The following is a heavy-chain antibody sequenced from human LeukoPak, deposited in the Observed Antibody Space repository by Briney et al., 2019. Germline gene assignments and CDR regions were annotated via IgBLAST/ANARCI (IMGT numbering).Heavy chain of an antibody. CDR3: ARGEIQLWLLLDY. CDR1: GFTFSSYW. D-gene: IGHD5-18*01. V-gene: IGHV3-74*01. Sequence: GGSLRLSCAASGFTFSSYWMPWVRQAPGKGLVWVSRINSDGSSTSYADSVKGRFTISRDNAKNSLYLQMNSLRAEDTAVYYCARGEIQLWLLLDYWGQGTLVTVSS. J-gene: IGHJ4*02. CDR2: INSDGSST.